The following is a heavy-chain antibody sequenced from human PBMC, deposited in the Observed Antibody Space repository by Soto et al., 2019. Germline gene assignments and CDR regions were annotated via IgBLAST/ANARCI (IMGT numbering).Heavy chain of an antibody. CDR3: ARPVYDFWSGYSDY. D-gene: IGHD3-3*01. J-gene: IGHJ4*02. CDR2: IKQDGSEK. V-gene: IGHV3-7*03. CDR1: GFTFSSYW. Sequence: GGSLRLSCAASGFTFSSYWMSWVRQAPGKGLEWVANIKQDGSEKYYVDSVKGRFTISRDNAKNSLYLQMNSLRAEDTAVYYCARPVYDFWSGYSDYWGQGTLVTVYS.